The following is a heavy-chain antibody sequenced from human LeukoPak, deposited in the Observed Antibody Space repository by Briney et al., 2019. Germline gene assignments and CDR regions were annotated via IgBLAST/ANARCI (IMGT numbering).Heavy chain of an antibody. Sequence: GGSLRLSCAASGFTFSSSWMAWVRQAPGKGLEWVGNIKEDGTAKNYVVSVRGRFTISRDNAKNSLYLQMSSLRAEDTAVYYCARVAREWELLLDAFDIWGQGTMVTVSS. CDR1: GFTFSSSW. V-gene: IGHV3-7*03. CDR2: IKEDGTAK. D-gene: IGHD1-26*01. J-gene: IGHJ3*02. CDR3: ARVAREWELLLDAFDI.